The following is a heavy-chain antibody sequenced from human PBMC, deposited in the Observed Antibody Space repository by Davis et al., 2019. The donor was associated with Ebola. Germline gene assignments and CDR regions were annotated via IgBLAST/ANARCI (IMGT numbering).Heavy chain of an antibody. CDR3: ARGGRATWYYYYYGMDV. Sequence: SETLSLTCTVSGGSISSYYWSWIRQPPGKGLEWIGYIYYSGSTDYNPSLKSRVTISVDTSKNQFSLNLSSVTAADTAVYYCARGGRATWYYYYYGMDVWGQGTTVTVSS. J-gene: IGHJ6*02. D-gene: IGHD1-26*01. CDR2: IYYSGST. CDR1: GGSISSYY. V-gene: IGHV4-59*08.